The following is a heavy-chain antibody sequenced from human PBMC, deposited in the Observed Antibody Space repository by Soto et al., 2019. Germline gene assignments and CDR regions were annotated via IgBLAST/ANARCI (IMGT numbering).Heavy chain of an antibody. D-gene: IGHD5-18*01. CDR2: IIPMFGTA. Sequence: ASVKVSCKASGGTFSSYAISWVRQAPGQGLEWMGGIIPMFGTATYTKNFQGRVTITANESTSTAYMELSRLRSEDTAVYYCASGHSYGYCNSWGQGTLVTVSS. J-gene: IGHJ4*02. CDR1: GGTFSSYA. CDR3: ASGHSYGYCNS. V-gene: IGHV1-69*13.